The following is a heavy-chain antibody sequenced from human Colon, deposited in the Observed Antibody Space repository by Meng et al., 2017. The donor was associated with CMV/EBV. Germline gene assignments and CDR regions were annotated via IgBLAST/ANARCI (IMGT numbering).Heavy chain of an antibody. D-gene: IGHD6-6*01. J-gene: IGHJ5*02. CDR2: VSTSGHDI. V-gene: IGHV3-21*01. CDR1: GVSFNSYT. CDR3: ARGQQLVPFP. Sequence: SVAACGVSFNSYTRNWVRQAPGRGLEWVSSVSTSGHDIYYADSVKGRFTLSRDNAKNSLYLQMNSLRAEDTAVYYCARGQQLVPFPWGQGTLVTVSS.